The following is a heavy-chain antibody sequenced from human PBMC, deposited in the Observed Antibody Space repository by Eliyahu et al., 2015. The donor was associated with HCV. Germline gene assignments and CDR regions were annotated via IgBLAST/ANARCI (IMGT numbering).Heavy chain of an antibody. D-gene: IGHD6-19*01. Sequence: QVQLQESGPGLVKPSETLSLTCXVSGXXITXYYWXWXRQPPGKGLEWIGYIHYSGSTNYNPSLKSRVTISIDTSKNQFSLNLTSVTAADTAMYYCASGGGGIAVTGTGGWFDPWGQGTLVTVSS. V-gene: IGHV4-59*01. J-gene: IGHJ5*02. CDR3: ASGGGGIAVTGTGGWFDP. CDR2: IHYSGST. CDR1: GXXITXYY.